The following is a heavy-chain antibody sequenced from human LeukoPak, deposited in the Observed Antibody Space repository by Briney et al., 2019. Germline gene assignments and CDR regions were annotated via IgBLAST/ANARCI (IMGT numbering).Heavy chain of an antibody. V-gene: IGHV1-58*01. J-gene: IGHJ4*02. CDR2: IVVGSGNT. Sequence: SVKVSCKASGFTFASSAVQWVRQARGQRLEWIGWIVVGSGNTNYAQKFRERVTITRDMSTSTAYMELSSLRSEDTAVYYCAADTSLYSSGWYSGTVDYWGQGTLVTVSS. CDR3: AADTSLYSSGWYSGTVDY. CDR1: GFTFASSA. D-gene: IGHD6-19*01.